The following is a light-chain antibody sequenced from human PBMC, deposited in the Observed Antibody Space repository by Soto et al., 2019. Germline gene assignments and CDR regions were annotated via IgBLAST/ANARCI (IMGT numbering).Light chain of an antibody. CDR3: QPRTNWPTST. V-gene: IGKV3-11*01. CDR1: QNVRSY. Sequence: EIVLTQSPSTLSLSPGERATLSCRARQNVRSYLAWYQQKPGQAPRLLIHDSSSSATGIPDMFSGSGSGTDCTLTISSLAPEYSAFYHCQPRTNWPTSTCSRGTRLEMK. J-gene: IGKJ5*01. CDR2: DSS.